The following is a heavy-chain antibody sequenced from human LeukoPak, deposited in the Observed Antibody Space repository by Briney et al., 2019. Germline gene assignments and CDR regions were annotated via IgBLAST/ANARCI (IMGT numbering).Heavy chain of an antibody. CDR3: AKGVVVVPAAIYYGMDV. CDR1: GFTFDDYA. J-gene: IGHJ6*02. D-gene: IGHD2-2*02. CDR2: ISWNSGSI. V-gene: IGHV3-9*01. Sequence: GRSLRLSCAASGFTFDDYAMHWVRQAPGKGLEWVSDISWNSGSIGYADSVKGRFTISRDNAKNSLYLQMNSLRAEDTALYYCAKGVVVVPAAIYYGMDVWGQGTTVTVSS.